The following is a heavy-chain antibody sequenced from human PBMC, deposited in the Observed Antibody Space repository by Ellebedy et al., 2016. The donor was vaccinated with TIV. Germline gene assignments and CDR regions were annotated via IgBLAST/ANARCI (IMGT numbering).Heavy chain of an antibody. CDR1: GGTFSSYA. J-gene: IGHJ6*02. CDR2: IIPIFGTA. D-gene: IGHD6-19*01. CDR3: AIEGVPYSSGRITYYYYGMDV. Sequence: SVKVSXXASGGTFSSYAISWVRQAPGQGLEWMGGIIPIFGTANYAQKFQGRVTITADKSTSTAYMELSSLRSEDTAVYYCAIEGVPYSSGRITYYYYGMDVWGQGTTVTVSS. V-gene: IGHV1-69*06.